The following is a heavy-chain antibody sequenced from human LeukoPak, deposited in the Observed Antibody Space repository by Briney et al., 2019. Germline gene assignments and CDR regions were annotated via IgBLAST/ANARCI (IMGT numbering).Heavy chain of an antibody. CDR1: GFTLSSYE. D-gene: IGHD3-10*01. J-gene: IGHJ6*02. CDR3: ARDGAYGSGSYYNPNPPNYYFYGMDV. CDR2: ISSSGSTI. Sequence: PGGSLRLSCAASGFTLSSYEMNWVRQAPGKGLEWVSYISSSGSTIYYADSVKGRFTISRDNAKNSLYLQMNSLRAEDTAVYYCARDGAYGSGSYYNPNPPNYYFYGMDVWGQGTTVTVSS. V-gene: IGHV3-48*03.